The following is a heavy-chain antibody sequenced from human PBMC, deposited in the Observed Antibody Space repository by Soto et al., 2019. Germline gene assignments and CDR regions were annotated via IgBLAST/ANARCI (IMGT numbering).Heavy chain of an antibody. D-gene: IGHD3-22*01. J-gene: IGHJ4*02. CDR3: ARVNTMIVVVMDY. CDR1: GGSISSSNW. Sequence: SETLSLTCTVSGGSISSSNWWSWVRQPPGKGLEWIGEIYHSGSTNYNPSLKSRVTISVDKSKNQFSLKLSSVTAADTAVYYCARVNTMIVVVMDYWGQGTLVTVSS. CDR2: IYHSGST. V-gene: IGHV4-4*02.